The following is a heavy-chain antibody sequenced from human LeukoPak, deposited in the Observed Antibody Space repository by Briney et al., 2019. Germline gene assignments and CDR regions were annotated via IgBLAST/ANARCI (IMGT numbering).Heavy chain of an antibody. V-gene: IGHV4-39*07. CDR3: ARRDDFWSGYYSP. J-gene: IGHJ5*02. CDR1: GGSISSSSYY. D-gene: IGHD3-3*01. Sequence: SETLSLTCTVSGGSISSSSYYWGWIRQPPGKGLEWIGSIYYSGSTYYNPSLKSRVTISVDTSKNQFSLKLSSVTAADTAVYYCARRDDFWSGYYSPWGQGTLVTVSS. CDR2: IYYSGST.